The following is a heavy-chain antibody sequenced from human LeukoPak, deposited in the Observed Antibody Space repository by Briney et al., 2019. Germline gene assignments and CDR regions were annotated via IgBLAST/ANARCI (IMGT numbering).Heavy chain of an antibody. CDR1: GFTFISYA. D-gene: IGHD2-2*01. CDR3: AREGDIVVVPAAYYFDY. J-gene: IGHJ4*02. V-gene: IGHV3-23*01. CDR2: ISGSGGST. Sequence: GGSLRLSCAASGFTFISYAMSWVRQAPGKGLEWVSAISGSGGSTYYADSVKGRFTISRDNSKNTLYLQMNSLRAEDTAVYYCAREGDIVVVPAAYYFDYWGQGTLVTVSS.